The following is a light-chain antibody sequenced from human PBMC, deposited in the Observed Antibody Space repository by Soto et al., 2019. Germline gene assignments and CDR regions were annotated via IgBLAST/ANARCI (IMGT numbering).Light chain of an antibody. V-gene: IGLV2-18*02. J-gene: IGLJ1*01. Sequence: QSVLTQPPSVSGSPGQSVTISCTGTSSDVGSYNRVSWYQQPPGTAPKLMIYEVINRPSGVPDRFSGSKSGNTASLTISGLQAEDEADYYCSSYTSSSTYVFGTGTKVTVL. CDR2: EVI. CDR3: SSYTSSSTYV. CDR1: SSDVGSYNR.